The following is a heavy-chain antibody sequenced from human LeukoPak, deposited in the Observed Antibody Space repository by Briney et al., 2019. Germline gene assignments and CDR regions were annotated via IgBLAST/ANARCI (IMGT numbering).Heavy chain of an antibody. CDR1: GGSISSSSYY. V-gene: IGHV4-39*07. CDR2: INHSGST. Sequence: SETLSLTCTVSGGSISSSSYYWNWIRQTPGKGLEWIGEINHSGSTNYNPSLKRRVTISVDTSQKQFSLRLTSVTAADTAVYYCARGRYLTTLGGAAAGFLDSWGQGTLVTVSS. J-gene: IGHJ4*02. D-gene: IGHD6-13*01. CDR3: ARGRYLTTLGGAAAGFLDS.